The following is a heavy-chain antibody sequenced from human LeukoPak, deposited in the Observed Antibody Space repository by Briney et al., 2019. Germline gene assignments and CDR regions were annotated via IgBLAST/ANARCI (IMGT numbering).Heavy chain of an antibody. V-gene: IGHV1-2*02. Sequence: ASVKVSCRASGYTFTGYYMHWVRQAPGQGLEWMGWINPNSGGTNYAQKFQGRVTMTRDTSISTAYMELSRLRSDDTAVYYCARGEPRTSRAYYYGMDVWGQGTTVTVSS. CDR1: GYTFTGYY. CDR3: ARGEPRTSRAYYYGMDV. D-gene: IGHD1-14*01. J-gene: IGHJ6*02. CDR2: INPNSGGT.